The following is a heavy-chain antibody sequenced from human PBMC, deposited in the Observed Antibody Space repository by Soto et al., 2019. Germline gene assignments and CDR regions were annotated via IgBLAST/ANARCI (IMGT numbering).Heavy chain of an antibody. V-gene: IGHV3-74*01. CDR1: GLPLGSNW. CDR2: INSDGSST. CDR3: ARVLGWDQAYFDY. J-gene: IGHJ4*02. Sequence: EVQLVESGGGLVQPGGSWRLSCAASGLPLGSNWMTWVRQPPGKGRVWFSRINSDGSSTSYADSVKGRFTISRDNAKNTLYLQMNSLRAEDTAVYYCARVLGWDQAYFDYWGQGTLVTVSS. D-gene: IGHD2-8*02.